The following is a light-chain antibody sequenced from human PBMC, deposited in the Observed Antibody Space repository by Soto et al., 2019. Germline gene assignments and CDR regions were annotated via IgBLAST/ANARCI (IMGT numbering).Light chain of an antibody. CDR2: HAS. Sequence: DIQMTQSPSSLSASVGDTVTITCRASQSISNWLAWYQKKPGTAPKLLISHASTLESGVPSRFSGSGSGTAFTLTISSLQPDDFATYYCQQYNSYSFGQGTKVDIK. J-gene: IGKJ1*01. CDR1: QSISNW. CDR3: QQYNSYS. V-gene: IGKV1-5*01.